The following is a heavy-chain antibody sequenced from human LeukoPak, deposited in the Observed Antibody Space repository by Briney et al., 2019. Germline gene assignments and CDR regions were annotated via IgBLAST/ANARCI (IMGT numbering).Heavy chain of an antibody. CDR3: ARGRGYSYGYFP. D-gene: IGHD5-18*01. CDR1: GGSFSGYY. J-gene: IGHJ5*02. V-gene: IGHV4-34*01. Sequence: PSETLSLTCAVYGGSFSGYYWSWIRQPPGKGLEWIGEINHSGSTNYNPSLKSRVTISVDTSKNQFSLKLSSVTAAGTAVYYCARGRGYSYGYFPWGQGTLVTVSS. CDR2: INHSGST.